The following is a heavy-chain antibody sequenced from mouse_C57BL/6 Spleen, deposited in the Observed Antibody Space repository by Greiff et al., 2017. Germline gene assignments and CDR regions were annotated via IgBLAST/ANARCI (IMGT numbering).Heavy chain of an antibody. J-gene: IGHJ4*01. CDR3: ARRYDFALDY. CDR2: ISSGSSTI. D-gene: IGHD2-14*01. V-gene: IGHV5-17*01. Sequence: EVQGVESGGGLVKPGGSLKLSCAASGFTFSDYGMHWVRQAPEKGLEWVAYISSGSSTIYYADTVKGLVTISRDNATNTLFLQMTSLRSEDAAMYYCARRYDFALDYWGQGTSVTVSS. CDR1: GFTFSDYG.